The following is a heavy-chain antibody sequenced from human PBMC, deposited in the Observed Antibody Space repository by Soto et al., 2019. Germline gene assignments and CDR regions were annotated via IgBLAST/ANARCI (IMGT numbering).Heavy chain of an antibody. CDR1: GYTFTRYA. D-gene: IGHD3-3*01. Sequence: GASVKVSCKASGYTFTRYAMHWVRQAPGQRLEWMGWINAGNGDTKYSQEFQGRVTITRDTSASTVYMKLSSLRSEDTAVYFCARVRTGVGWDYWGQGTLVTVSS. V-gene: IGHV1-3*01. CDR2: INAGNGDT. J-gene: IGHJ4*02. CDR3: ARVRTGVGWDY.